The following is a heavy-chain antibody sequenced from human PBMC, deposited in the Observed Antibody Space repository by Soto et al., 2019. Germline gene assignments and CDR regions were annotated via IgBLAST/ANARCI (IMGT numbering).Heavy chain of an antibody. Sequence: ASVKVSCKASGYTFAKNYIHWVRQVPGQGLEWMGRIKPSGGATLYAQKFQGRVTMTRDMSTNTLYMDLSSLRSDDTAMYYCSRDTRLISRVAQAPFAHCGQGTLVTVS. CDR2: IKPSGGAT. J-gene: IGHJ4*02. CDR1: GYTFAKNY. D-gene: IGHD2-21*01. V-gene: IGHV1-46*01. CDR3: SRDTRLISRVAQAPFAH.